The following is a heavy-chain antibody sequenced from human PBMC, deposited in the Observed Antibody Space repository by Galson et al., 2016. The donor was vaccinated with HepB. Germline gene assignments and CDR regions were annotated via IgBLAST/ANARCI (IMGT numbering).Heavy chain of an antibody. J-gene: IGHJ4*02. CDR1: GLTVSSNH. V-gene: IGHV3-53*01. Sequence: SLRLSCAASGLTVSSNHMGWVRQAPGKGLEWVSVIFPSGGTTNADSVKGRFTISRENSKNTLYLYMNSLRAEDTAVYYCGKHGGFDYWGQGALVTASS. D-gene: IGHD3-16*01. CDR3: GKHGGFDY. CDR2: IFPSGGT.